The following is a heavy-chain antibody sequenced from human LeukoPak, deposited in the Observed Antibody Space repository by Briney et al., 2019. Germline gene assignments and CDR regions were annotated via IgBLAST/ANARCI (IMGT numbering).Heavy chain of an antibody. J-gene: IGHJ5*02. V-gene: IGHV3-30*02. D-gene: IGHD3-10*01. Sequence: PGGSLRLSCAASGFTFRSYGMHWVRQAPGKGLEWVTFIRYDGSDKYYVDSVKGRFTISRDNSKNTLYLQMNSLRAEDTAVYYCAKRHYYYGSGSPNWFDPWGQGTLVTVSS. CDR3: AKRHYYYGSGSPNWFDP. CDR2: IRYDGSDK. CDR1: GFTFRSYG.